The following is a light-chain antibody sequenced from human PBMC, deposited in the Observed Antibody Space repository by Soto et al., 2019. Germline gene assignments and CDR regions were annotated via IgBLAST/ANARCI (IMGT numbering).Light chain of an antibody. Sequence: QSMLTQPPSASGTPGQRVTISCSGSRSNIGSNTVNWYQQLPGTAPKLLIYSNNQRPSGVPDRFSGSKSGTSASLAISGLQSEDEADYYCAAWDDSLIGVFGGGTKLTVL. CDR1: RSNIGSNT. CDR2: SNN. J-gene: IGLJ2*01. CDR3: AAWDDSLIGV. V-gene: IGLV1-44*01.